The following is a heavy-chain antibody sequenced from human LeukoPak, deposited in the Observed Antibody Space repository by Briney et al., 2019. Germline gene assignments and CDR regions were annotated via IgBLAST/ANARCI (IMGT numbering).Heavy chain of an antibody. CDR1: GGSISSSSYY. V-gene: IGHV4-39*07. CDR2: IYYSGST. J-gene: IGHJ2*01. D-gene: IGHD4-17*01. Sequence: SETLSLTCTVSGGSISSSSYYWGWIRQPPGKGLGWIGSIYYSGSTYYNPSLKSRVTISVDTSKNQFSLKLSSVTAADTAVYYCARLMTTVTTYVPLYFDLWGRGTLVTVSS. CDR3: ARLMTTVTTYVPLYFDL.